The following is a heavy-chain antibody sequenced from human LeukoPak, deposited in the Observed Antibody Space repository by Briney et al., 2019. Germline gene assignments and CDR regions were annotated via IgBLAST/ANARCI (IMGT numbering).Heavy chain of an antibody. Sequence: SETLSLTCAVYGGSFSGYYWSWIRQPPGKGLEWIGEINHSGSTNYNPSLKSRVTMSVDTSKNQFSLNLNSVTAADTAVYYCARSWYNGNYHGAFNMWDEGTMVTVTS. D-gene: IGHD1-26*01. CDR2: INHSGST. CDR1: GGSFSGYY. CDR3: ARSWYNGNYHGAFNM. V-gene: IGHV4-34*01. J-gene: IGHJ3*02.